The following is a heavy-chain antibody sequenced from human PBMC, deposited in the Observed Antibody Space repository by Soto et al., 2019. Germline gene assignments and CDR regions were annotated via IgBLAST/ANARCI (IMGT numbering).Heavy chain of an antibody. CDR3: ASTIVVVTAVDY. CDR2: INAGNGNT. CDR1: GYTFTSYA. V-gene: IGHV1-3*05. Sequence: QVQLVQSGAEEKKPGASVKVSCKASGYTFTSYAMHWVRQAPGQRLEWMGWINAGNGNTKYSQKFQGRVTITTDTAARTAYMDVSTLRSEDTAVYYWASTIVVVTAVDYWGQGTLVTVSS. J-gene: IGHJ4*02. D-gene: IGHD2-21*02.